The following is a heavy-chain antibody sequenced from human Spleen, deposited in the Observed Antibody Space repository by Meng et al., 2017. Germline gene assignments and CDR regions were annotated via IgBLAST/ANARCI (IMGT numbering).Heavy chain of an antibody. D-gene: IGHD4-11*01. CDR3: ARGPTTMAHDFDY. CDR2: INHSGST. J-gene: IGHJ4*02. Sequence: QVQLQQWGAGLLKPSETLSLTCVVSGGSFRDYYWSWIRQPPGKGLEWIEEINHSGSTNYNPSLESRATISVDTSQNNLSLKLSSVTAADSAVYYCARGPTTMAHDFDYWGQGTLVTVSS. CDR1: GGSFRDYY. V-gene: IGHV4-34*01.